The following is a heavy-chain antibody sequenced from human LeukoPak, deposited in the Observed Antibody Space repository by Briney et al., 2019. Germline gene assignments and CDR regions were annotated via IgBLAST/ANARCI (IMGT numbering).Heavy chain of an antibody. CDR3: ARDRGSSWYYYYYGMDV. V-gene: IGHV3-33*01. CDR2: IWYDGSNK. J-gene: IGHJ6*02. D-gene: IGHD6-13*01. Sequence: PGGSLRLSCAASGFTFSSYGMHWVRQAPGKGLEWVAVIWYDGSNKYYADSAKGRFTISRDNSKNTLYLQMNSLRAEDTAVYYCARDRGSSWYYYYYGMDVWGQGTTVTVSS. CDR1: GFTFSSYG.